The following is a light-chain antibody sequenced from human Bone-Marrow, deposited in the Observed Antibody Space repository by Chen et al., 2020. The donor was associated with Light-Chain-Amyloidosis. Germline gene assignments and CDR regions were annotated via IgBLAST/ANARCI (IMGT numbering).Light chain of an antibody. CDR2: RDT. J-gene: IGLJ2*01. CDR1: DLPTKY. V-gene: IGLV3-25*03. Sequence: SYELTQPPSVSVSPGQTARIPCSGDDLPTKYAYWYQQKPGQAPVLVIHRDTERPSGISERFSGSSSGTTATLTISGVQAEDEADYHCQSAYSSVTNEVIFGGGTKLTV. CDR3: QSAYSSVTNEVI.